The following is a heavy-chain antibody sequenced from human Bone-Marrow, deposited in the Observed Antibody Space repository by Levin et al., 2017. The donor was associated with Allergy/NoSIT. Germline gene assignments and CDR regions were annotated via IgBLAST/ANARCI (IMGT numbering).Heavy chain of an antibody. CDR3: ARSDSHNSGSLPFDAFDG. Sequence: SETLSLTCTVSGDSISSRSHYWSWIRQSPGKGLEWLGYIDYSANTYYNPSLKSRLTMSIDTSKNQFSLKVSSVTAADTAIYYCARSDSHNSGSLPFDAFDGWGQGPLVTVSS. V-gene: IGHV4-31*03. CDR1: GDSISSRSHY. D-gene: IGHD3-10*01. CDR2: IDYSANT. J-gene: IGHJ3*01.